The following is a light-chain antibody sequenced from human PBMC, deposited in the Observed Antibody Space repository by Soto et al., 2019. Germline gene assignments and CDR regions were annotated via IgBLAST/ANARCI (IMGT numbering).Light chain of an antibody. J-gene: IGKJ4*01. CDR3: QQYEDLPLT. Sequence: DIQLTQSPSSLSASVGDRVTITCQASQEINNYLNWYQQKPGKAPKLLIFDASSVETGVPSRFSGSGSGTYFTFTISSLEPEDIATYHCQQYEDLPLTFGGGTRVELK. V-gene: IGKV1-33*01. CDR2: DAS. CDR1: QEINNY.